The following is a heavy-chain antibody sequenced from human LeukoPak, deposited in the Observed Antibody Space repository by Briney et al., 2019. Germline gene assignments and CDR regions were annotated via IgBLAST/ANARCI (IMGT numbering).Heavy chain of an antibody. V-gene: IGHV3-48*03. Sequence: GESLRLSCAASGFTFSSYEMNWVRQAPGTGLERVSYISSSGSTIYYADSVKGRFTISRDNAKNSLYLQMNSLRAEDTAVYYCAREWWGMVRGTSYGMDVWGKGTTVTVSS. CDR2: ISSSGSTI. J-gene: IGHJ6*04. CDR1: GFTFSSYE. D-gene: IGHD3-10*01. CDR3: AREWWGMVRGTSYGMDV.